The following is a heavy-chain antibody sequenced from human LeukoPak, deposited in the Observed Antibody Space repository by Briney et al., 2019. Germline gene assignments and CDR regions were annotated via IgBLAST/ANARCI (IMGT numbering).Heavy chain of an antibody. Sequence: PGGSLRLSCAASGFTFSSYWMSWVRQAPGKGLEWVSDVSGSGSLTYYADSVKGRFTISRDNSKNTLYLQMNSLRTEDTAVYYCAKEEGYCSSTSCPGNYWGQGTLVTVSS. V-gene: IGHV3-23*01. J-gene: IGHJ4*02. CDR3: AKEEGYCSSTSCPGNY. D-gene: IGHD2-2*01. CDR2: VSGSGSLT. CDR1: GFTFSSYW.